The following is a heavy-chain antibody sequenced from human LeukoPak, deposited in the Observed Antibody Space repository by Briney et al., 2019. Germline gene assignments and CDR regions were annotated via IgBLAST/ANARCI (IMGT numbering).Heavy chain of an antibody. CDR2: IYSGGST. V-gene: IGHV3-66*04. J-gene: IGHJ4*02. D-gene: IGHD6-19*01. CDR3: ARQSAVAYFDY. CDR1: GFTVSGNY. Sequence: GGSLRLSCAASGFTVSGNYMSWVRQAPGKGLEWISAIYSGGSTYYADSVKGRFTISRDNSKNTLYFQMNSLRAEDMAVYYCARQSAVAYFDYWGQGTLVTVSS.